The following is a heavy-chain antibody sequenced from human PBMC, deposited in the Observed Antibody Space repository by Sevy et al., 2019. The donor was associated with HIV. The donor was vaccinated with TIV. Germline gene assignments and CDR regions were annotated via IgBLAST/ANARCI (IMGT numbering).Heavy chain of an antibody. Sequence: GGSLRLSCAASGFTFTGSTMYWVRQASGKGLEWVARIRSRAKTYGTAYAASVKGRFTISRDDSRNTAYLQMNSLKTEDTAVYYCSSQRTIAVAGDYFDYWGQGTLVTVSS. J-gene: IGHJ4*02. D-gene: IGHD6-19*01. CDR2: IRSRAKTYGT. V-gene: IGHV3-73*01. CDR3: SSQRTIAVAGDYFDY. CDR1: GFTFTGST.